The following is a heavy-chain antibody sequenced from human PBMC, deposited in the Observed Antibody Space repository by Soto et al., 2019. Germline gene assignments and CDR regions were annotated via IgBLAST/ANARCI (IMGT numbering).Heavy chain of an antibody. D-gene: IGHD6-6*01. J-gene: IGHJ6*02. CDR3: ASSSSWAGVGMDV. Sequence: SVKVSCKASGGTFSSYTISWVRQAPGQGLEWMGRIIPILGIANYAQKFQGRVTITADKSTSTAYMELSSLRSEDTAVYYCASSSSWAGVGMDVWGQGTTVTVSS. CDR1: GGTFSSYT. CDR2: IIPILGIA. V-gene: IGHV1-69*02.